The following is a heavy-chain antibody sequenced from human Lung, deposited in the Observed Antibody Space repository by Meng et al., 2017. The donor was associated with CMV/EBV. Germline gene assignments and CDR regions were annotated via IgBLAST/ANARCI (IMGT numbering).Heavy chain of an antibody. D-gene: IGHD3-10*01. Sequence: SETLSLXCIVSYGSVSSGSYYWSWIRQPPGKGLEWIGYIYYSGSTNYNPSLKSRVTISIDTSKNQFSLKLSSVTAADTAVYYCARAPGHRSLYGMDVWGQGTTVTVPS. CDR3: ARAPGHRSLYGMDV. V-gene: IGHV4-61*01. CDR2: IYYSGST. CDR1: YGSVSSGSYY. J-gene: IGHJ6*02.